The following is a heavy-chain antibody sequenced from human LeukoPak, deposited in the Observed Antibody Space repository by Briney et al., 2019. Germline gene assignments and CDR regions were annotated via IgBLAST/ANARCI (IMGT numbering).Heavy chain of an antibody. V-gene: IGHV3-23*01. J-gene: IGHJ4*02. CDR2: IRGSGDDT. D-gene: IGHD6-6*01. Sequence: TGGSLRLSCAASGFTFSTNAMAWVRQAPGKGLEWVSAIRGSGDDTYCADSVKGRFTISRDNSKNTLSLQMNSLRAEDTAVYYCAKDSRVSYWGQGTLVTVSS. CDR1: GFTFSTNA. CDR3: AKDSRVSY.